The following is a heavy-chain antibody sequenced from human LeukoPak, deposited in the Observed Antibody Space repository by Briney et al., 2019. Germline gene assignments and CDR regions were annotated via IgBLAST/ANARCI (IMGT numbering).Heavy chain of an antibody. V-gene: IGHV1-18*01. CDR2: ISPYNGNT. D-gene: IGHD3-3*01. CDR3: GRVPSSLYDFWSGYFIDY. Sequence: ASVKVSCKASGCTFTSYGISWVRQAPGQGLEWMGWISPYNGNTKNAQKFQGRVTMTTDTSTSTAYMELRSLRFDDTAVYYCGRVPSSLYDFWSGYFIDYWGQGTLVTVSS. CDR1: GCTFTSYG. J-gene: IGHJ4*02.